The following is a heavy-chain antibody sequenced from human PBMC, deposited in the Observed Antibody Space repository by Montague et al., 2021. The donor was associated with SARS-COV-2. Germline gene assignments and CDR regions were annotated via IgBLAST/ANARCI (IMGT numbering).Heavy chain of an antibody. D-gene: IGHD6-13*01. V-gene: IGHV3-30-3*01. CDR1: GFTFSSYA. CDR2: ISYDGSNK. CDR3: AREHQLLHDAFDI. J-gene: IGHJ3*02. Sequence: SLRLSCAASGFTFSSYAMHWVRQAPGKGLEWVAVISYDGSNKYYADSVKGRFTISRDNSKNTLYLQMNSLRAEDTAVYYCAREHQLLHDAFDIWGQGTMVTVSS.